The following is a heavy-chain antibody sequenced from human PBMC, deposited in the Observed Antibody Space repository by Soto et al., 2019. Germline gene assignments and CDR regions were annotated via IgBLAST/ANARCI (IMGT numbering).Heavy chain of an antibody. CDR3: TRSLYTSSWYAGY. Sequence: SETLSLTCAVSGYSISSGYYWAWIRQPPGKGLEWIGSVYHSGTTYYNPSLKSRVTISIDTSKNQFSLKLTSVTAADTAVYYCTRSLYTSSWYAGYWGQGXLVTVSS. J-gene: IGHJ4*02. CDR2: VYHSGTT. V-gene: IGHV4-38-2*01. CDR1: GYSISSGYY. D-gene: IGHD6-13*01.